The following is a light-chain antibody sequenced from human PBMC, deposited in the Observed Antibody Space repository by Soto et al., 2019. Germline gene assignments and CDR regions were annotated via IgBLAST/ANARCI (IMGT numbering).Light chain of an antibody. V-gene: IGLV2-14*01. CDR1: SSDFVGYNH. CDR3: CSYTSLSTVV. J-gene: IGLJ2*01. Sequence: SVLTQPASVSGSPGQSITISCTGTSSDFVGYNHVSWYQHSPGKAPKLILFAVSDRPSGVSHRFSGSKSGNTASLTISGLQADDEVDYYCCSYTSLSTVVFGGGTKLTVL. CDR2: AVS.